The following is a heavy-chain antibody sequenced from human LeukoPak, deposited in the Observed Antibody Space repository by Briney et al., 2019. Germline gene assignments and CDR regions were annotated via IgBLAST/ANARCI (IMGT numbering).Heavy chain of an antibody. CDR1: GFTFRSFG. Sequence: GGSLRLSRAASGFTFRSFGMHWVRQAPGKGLEWVAFIRYDGSDKYYADSVKGRFTISRDNSKNTLYLQMNSLRAEDTAVYYCAKTYYYDSSGYYPDYWGQGTLVTVSS. J-gene: IGHJ4*02. CDR2: IRYDGSDK. CDR3: AKTYYYDSSGYYPDY. V-gene: IGHV3-30*02. D-gene: IGHD3-22*01.